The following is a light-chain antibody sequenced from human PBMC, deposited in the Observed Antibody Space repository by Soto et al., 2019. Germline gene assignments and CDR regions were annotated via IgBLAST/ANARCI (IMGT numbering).Light chain of an antibody. J-gene: IGKJ3*01. Sequence: EIVLTQSPGILSLSPGERATLSCRASQGVTPAYLAWYQHKPGQAPRLLIYGASNRAAGIPDRFTGSGSGTDFTLTISRLEPEDIATYYCQKLNNYPLTFGPGTKVDIK. CDR2: GAS. V-gene: IGKV3-20*01. CDR1: QGVTPAY. CDR3: QKLNNYPLT.